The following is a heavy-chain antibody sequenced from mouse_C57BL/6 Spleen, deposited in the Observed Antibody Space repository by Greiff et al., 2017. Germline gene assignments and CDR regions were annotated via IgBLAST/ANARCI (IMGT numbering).Heavy chain of an antibody. J-gene: IGHJ1*03. CDR1: GYTFTSYW. D-gene: IGHD1-1*01. CDR3: AGGSSPYWWFDV. Sequence: QVQLQQPGTELVKPGASVKLSCKASGYTFTSYWMHWVKQRPGQGLEWIGNINPSNGGTNYNEKFKSKATLTVDKSSSTAYMQLSSLTSEDSAVYLCAGGSSPYWWFDVWGTGTTVTVSS. CDR2: INPSNGGT. V-gene: IGHV1-53*01.